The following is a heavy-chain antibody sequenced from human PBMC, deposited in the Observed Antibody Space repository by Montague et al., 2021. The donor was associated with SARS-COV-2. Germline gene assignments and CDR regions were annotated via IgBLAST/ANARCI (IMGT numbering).Heavy chain of an antibody. D-gene: IGHD6-19*01. J-gene: IGHJ4*02. CDR2: IYYRGST. CDR1: GGSISSYY. Sequence: SETLSLTCTVSGGSISSYYWSWIRQPPGKGLEWIGSIYYRGSTYYNPSLKSRVFISVDTSKKQLSLTLTSVTAADTAVYYCATQEDPSGWIPGPFDFWGQGTLLSVSP. CDR3: ATQEDPSGWIPGPFDF. V-gene: IGHV4-59*04.